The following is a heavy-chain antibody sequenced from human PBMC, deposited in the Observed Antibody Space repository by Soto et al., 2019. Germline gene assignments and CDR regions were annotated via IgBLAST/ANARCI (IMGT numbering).Heavy chain of an antibody. Sequence: ASVKVSCKVTGYTLTELSMHWMRQAPGKGLEWMGGFDPEDGETIYAQKFQGRVTMTEDTSTDTAYMELSSLRSEDTAVYYCATSIGMGIAVAGTDPAWFDPWGQGTLVTVSS. CDR1: GYTLTELS. D-gene: IGHD6-19*01. J-gene: IGHJ5*02. V-gene: IGHV1-24*01. CDR2: FDPEDGET. CDR3: ATSIGMGIAVAGTDPAWFDP.